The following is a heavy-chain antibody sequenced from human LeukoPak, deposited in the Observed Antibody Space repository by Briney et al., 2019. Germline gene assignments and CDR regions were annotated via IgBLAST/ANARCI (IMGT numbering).Heavy chain of an antibody. V-gene: IGHV4-59*12. D-gene: IGHD2-15*01. Sequence: SETLSLTCTVSGGSISSYYWSWIRQPPGKGLEWIGYIYYSGSTNYNPSLKSRVTISVDTSKNQFSLKLSSVTAADTAVYYCARGNIVVVVAATGYYYYMDVWGKGTTVTVSS. J-gene: IGHJ6*03. CDR3: ARGNIVVVVAATGYYYYMDV. CDR2: IYYSGST. CDR1: GGSISSYY.